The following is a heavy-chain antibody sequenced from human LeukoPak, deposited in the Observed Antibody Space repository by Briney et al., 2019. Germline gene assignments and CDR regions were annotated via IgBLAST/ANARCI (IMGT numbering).Heavy chain of an antibody. Sequence: GGSLRLSCEVSGLTFSNVWMHWVRQAPGQGLVWVSRINTAGSTVYADPVKGRFTISRDNAKNMVYLQMNSMRAEDTAVYYCASFRDTDNWGRGTMVTVSS. V-gene: IGHV3-74*01. D-gene: IGHD2-21*01. CDR3: ASFRDTDN. J-gene: IGHJ3*01. CDR1: GLTFSNVW. CDR2: INTAGST.